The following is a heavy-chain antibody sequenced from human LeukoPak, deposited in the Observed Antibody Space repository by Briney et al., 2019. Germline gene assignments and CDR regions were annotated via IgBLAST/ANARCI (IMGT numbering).Heavy chain of an antibody. CDR2: IYYSGST. Sequence: SETLSLTCTVSGGFISSHYWSWIRQPPGKGLEWIGYIYYSGSTNYNPSLKSRVTISVDTSKNQFSLKLRSVTAADTAVYYCARQQNWFDPWGQGTLVTVSS. CDR1: GGFISSHY. CDR3: ARQQNWFDP. J-gene: IGHJ5*02. D-gene: IGHD6-13*01. V-gene: IGHV4-59*11.